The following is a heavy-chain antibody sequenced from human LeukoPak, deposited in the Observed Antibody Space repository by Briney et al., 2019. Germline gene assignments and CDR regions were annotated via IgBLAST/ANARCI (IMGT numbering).Heavy chain of an antibody. CDR1: GYTFTSYY. CDR3: ARDQAVDYYDSSGYSGVIDY. CDR2: ISAYNGNT. Sequence: ASVKVSCKASGYTFTSYYIHWVRQAPGQGLEWMGWISAYNGNTNYAQKLQGRVTMTTDTSTSTAYMELRSLRSDDTAVYYCARDQAVDYYDSSGYSGVIDYWGQGTLVTVSS. J-gene: IGHJ4*02. D-gene: IGHD3-22*01. V-gene: IGHV1-18*04.